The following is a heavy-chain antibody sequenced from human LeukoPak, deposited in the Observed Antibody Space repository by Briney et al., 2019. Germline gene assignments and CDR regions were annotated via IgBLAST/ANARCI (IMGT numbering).Heavy chain of an antibody. V-gene: IGHV4-39*02. CDR1: GGSTTSSGYY. CDR2: IYSSGST. J-gene: IGHJ4*02. D-gene: IGHD6-13*01. CDR3: ARRAEQQLGAFDY. Sequence: PSETLSLTCTVSGGSTTSSGYYWGWIRQPPGKGLECIGSIYSSGSTYYNPSLKSRVTISVDTSKNHFSLRVTSVTAADTAVYYCARRAEQQLGAFDYWGQGTLVTVSS.